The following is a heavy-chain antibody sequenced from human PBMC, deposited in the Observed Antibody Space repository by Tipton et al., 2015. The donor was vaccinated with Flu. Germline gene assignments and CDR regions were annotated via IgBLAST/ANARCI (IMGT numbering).Heavy chain of an antibody. J-gene: IGHJ6*02. CDR1: GFAVSSNY. D-gene: IGHD6-6*01. V-gene: IGHV3-53*01. CDR2: FYSDGST. CDR3: VRGGIAARAYYGMDV. Sequence: GSLRLSCAASGFAVSSNYMTWVRQAPGRGLECVSIFYSDGSTYYADSVKGRFTISRDNSKNTVYLQMNSLRAEDTAVYYCVRGGIAARAYYGMDVWGQGTTVTVSS.